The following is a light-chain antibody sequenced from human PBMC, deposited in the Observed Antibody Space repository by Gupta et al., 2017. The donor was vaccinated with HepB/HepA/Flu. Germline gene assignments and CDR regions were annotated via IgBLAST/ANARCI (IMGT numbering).Light chain of an antibody. CDR1: SFNIGSNT. CDR3: AAWDASTNGVV. CDR2: SDS. Sequence: QSVLTQPPAASGTPGPRVPISFSGSSFNIGSNTVNWYQQLSGTAPNLLIYSDSRRSSGVPARFSASKSGTSAALATSGLQAEEEADYYCAAWDASTNGVVFGGGTKLTVL. V-gene: IGLV1-44*01. J-gene: IGLJ2*01.